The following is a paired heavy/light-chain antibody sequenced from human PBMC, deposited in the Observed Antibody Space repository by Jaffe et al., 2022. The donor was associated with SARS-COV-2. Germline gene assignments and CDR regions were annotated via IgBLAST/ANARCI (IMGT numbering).Light chain of an antibody. J-gene: IGLJ3*02. CDR2: STS. CDR1: TGAVTSAYY. Sequence: QTVVTQEPSLTVSPGGTVTLTCASSTGAVTSAYYPNWFQQKPGQAPRALIYSTSNKHSWTPARFSGSLLGGKAALTLSGVQPEDEADYYCLLYYGGAQLGVFGGGTKLTVL. V-gene: IGLV7-43*01. CDR3: LLYYGGAQLGV.
Heavy chain of an antibody. CDR2: IYRDDST. CDR3: ALGGGSYYPAY. CDR1: GVTVSSNY. Sequence: QLVESGGGLIQPGGSLRLSCAASGVTVSSNYITWVRQAPGKGLEWVSVIYRDDSTFYADSVKGRFTISRDDSKNTLYLQINSLRAEDTAVYYCALGGGSYYPAYWGQGTLVTVSS. D-gene: IGHD1-26*01. V-gene: IGHV3-53*01. J-gene: IGHJ4*02.